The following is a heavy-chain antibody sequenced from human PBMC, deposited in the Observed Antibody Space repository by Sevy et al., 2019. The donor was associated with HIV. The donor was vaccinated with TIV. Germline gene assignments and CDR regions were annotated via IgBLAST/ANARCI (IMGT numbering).Heavy chain of an antibody. V-gene: IGHV1-24*01. CDR3: ATPSLNYYVSSCYWVYFDY. Sequence: AAVKVSCKVSGYTLTELSMHWVGQAPGKGLEWMGGFDPEDRETIYAQKFQGRVTMTEDTSTDTAYMELSSLRSEDSAVYHCATPSLNYYVSSCYWVYFDYWGQGTAVTVSS. D-gene: IGHD3-22*01. J-gene: IGHJ4*02. CDR2: FDPEDRET. CDR1: GYTLTELS.